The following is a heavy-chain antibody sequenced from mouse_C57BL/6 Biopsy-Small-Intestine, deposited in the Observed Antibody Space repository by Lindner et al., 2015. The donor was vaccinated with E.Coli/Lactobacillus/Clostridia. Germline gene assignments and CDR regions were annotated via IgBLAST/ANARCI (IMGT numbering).Heavy chain of an antibody. V-gene: IGHV1-64*01. Sequence: SVKVSCKASGYSLTSYYMHWVRQAPGQGLEWVGMINPGGGRTSYAQKFQGRLTLTRDTSTSTVYMELSSLRSEDTAVFYCAREIAPLYFYYGMDVWGQGTTVTVSS. CDR3: AREIAPLYFYYGMDV. J-gene: IGHJ1*01. CDR2: INPGGGRT. CDR1: GYSLTSYY. D-gene: IGHD1-1*01.